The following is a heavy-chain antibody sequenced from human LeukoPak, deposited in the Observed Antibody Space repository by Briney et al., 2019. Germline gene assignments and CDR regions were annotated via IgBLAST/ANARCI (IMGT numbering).Heavy chain of an antibody. Sequence: TSETLSLTCAVYGGSFSGYYWSRIRQPPGKGLEWIGYIYYSGSTNYNPSLKSRVTISVDTSKNQFSLKLSSVTAADTAVYYCATPGRRPTNWGQGTLVTVSS. CDR2: IYYSGST. J-gene: IGHJ4*02. CDR1: GGSFSGYY. CDR3: ATPGRRPTN. D-gene: IGHD1-26*01. V-gene: IGHV4-59*12.